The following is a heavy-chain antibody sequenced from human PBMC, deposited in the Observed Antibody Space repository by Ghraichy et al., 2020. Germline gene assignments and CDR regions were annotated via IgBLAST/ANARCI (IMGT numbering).Heavy chain of an antibody. Sequence: GSLRLSCTVSGGSISGDYWSWIRQPPGKGLEWIAFIHSSGRTNSSPSLRSRATISLDTSKKQFSLELRSVVAADTAVYYCVRGGDSSKYFDYWGQGTLVTVSS. D-gene: IGHD6-6*01. CDR3: VRGGDSSKYFDY. V-gene: IGHV4-59*01. CDR2: IHSSGRT. J-gene: IGHJ4*02. CDR1: GGSISGDY.